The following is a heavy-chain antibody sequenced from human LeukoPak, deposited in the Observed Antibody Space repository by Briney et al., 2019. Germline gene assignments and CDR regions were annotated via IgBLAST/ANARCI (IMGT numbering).Heavy chain of an antibody. CDR2: INPSGGST. V-gene: IGHV1-46*01. J-gene: IGHJ6*03. CDR1: GGTFTSYY. Sequence: ASVKVSCKASGGTFTSYYMHWVRQAPGQGLEWMGIINPSGGSTSYAQKFQGRVTMTRDTSTSTVYMELSSLRSEDTAVYYCARGGMVGRKYYYYYMDVWGKGTTVTVSS. CDR3: ARGGMVGRKYYYYYMDV. D-gene: IGHD2-8*01.